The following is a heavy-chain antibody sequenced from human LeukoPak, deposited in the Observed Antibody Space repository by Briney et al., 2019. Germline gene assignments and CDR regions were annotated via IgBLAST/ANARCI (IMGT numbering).Heavy chain of an antibody. Sequence: SVKVSXKASGYTFTGYYMHWVRQAPGQGLEWMGGIIPIFGTANYAQKFQGRVAITTDESTSTAYMELSSLRSEDTAVYYCARGSGGYNWFDPWGQGTLVTVSS. CDR3: ARGSGGYNWFDP. CDR2: IIPIFGTA. J-gene: IGHJ5*02. D-gene: IGHD6-25*01. CDR1: GYTFTGYY. V-gene: IGHV1-69*05.